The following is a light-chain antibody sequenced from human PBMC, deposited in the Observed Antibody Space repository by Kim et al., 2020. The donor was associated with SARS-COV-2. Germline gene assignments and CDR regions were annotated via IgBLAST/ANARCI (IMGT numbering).Light chain of an antibody. J-gene: IGLJ3*02. CDR3: VAWDDSLNGWV. Sequence: GRTATHSFSGSRPNAGSNAVNWHQHLPGTAPKLLIYNNNQRPSGVPDRFSASKSGTSASLAISGLQSEDEADYYCVAWDDSLNGWVFGGGTQLTVL. CDR1: RPNAGSNA. CDR2: NNN. V-gene: IGLV1-44*01.